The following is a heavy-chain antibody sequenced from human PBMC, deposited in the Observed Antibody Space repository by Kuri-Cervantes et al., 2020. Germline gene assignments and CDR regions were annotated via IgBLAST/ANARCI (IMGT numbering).Heavy chain of an antibody. J-gene: IGHJ6*02. CDR3: ARERGHDSSSWYAYYYYYGMDV. Sequence: GESLKISCAASGFTFSSYGMHWVRQAPGKGLEWVAVIWYDGSNKYYADSVKGRFTISRDNSKNTLYLQMNSLRAEDTAVYYCARERGHDSSSWYAYYYYYGMDVWGQGTTVTVSS. D-gene: IGHD6-13*01. CDR2: IWYDGSNK. V-gene: IGHV3-33*08. CDR1: GFTFSSYG.